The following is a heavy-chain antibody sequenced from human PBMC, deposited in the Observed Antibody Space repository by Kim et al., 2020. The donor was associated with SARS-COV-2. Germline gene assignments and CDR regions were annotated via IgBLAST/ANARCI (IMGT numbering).Heavy chain of an antibody. D-gene: IGHD1-26*01. Sequence: SETLSLTCTVSGGSISSYYWSWIRQPPGKGLEWIGYIYYSGSTNYNPSLKSRVTISVDTSKNQFSLKLSSVTAADTAVYYCARDRIVVGATTNYYYGMDVWGQGTTVTVSS. CDR1: GGSISSYY. J-gene: IGHJ6*02. V-gene: IGHV4-59*01. CDR3: ARDRIVVGATTNYYYGMDV. CDR2: IYYSGST.